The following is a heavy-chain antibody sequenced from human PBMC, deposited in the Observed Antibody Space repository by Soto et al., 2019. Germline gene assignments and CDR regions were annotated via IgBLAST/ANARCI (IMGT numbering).Heavy chain of an antibody. CDR1: GGSFSGYY. CDR2: INHSGST. CDR3: ANGRDDFWSGYEDDAFDI. J-gene: IGHJ3*02. V-gene: IGHV4-34*01. Sequence: SETLSLTCAVYGGSFSGYYWSWIRQPPGKGLEWIGEINHSGSTNYNPSLKSRVTISVDTSKNQFSLKLSSVTAADTAVYYCANGRDDFWSGYEDDAFDIWGQGTMVT. D-gene: IGHD3-3*01.